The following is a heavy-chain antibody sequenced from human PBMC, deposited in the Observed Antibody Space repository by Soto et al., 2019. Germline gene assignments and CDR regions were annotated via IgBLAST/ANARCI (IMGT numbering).Heavy chain of an antibody. V-gene: IGHV3-30-3*01. D-gene: IGHD3-9*01. Sequence: PGGSLRLSCAASGFTFSSYAMHWVRQAPGKGLEWVAVISYDGSNKYYADSVKGRFTISRDNSKNTLYLQMNSLGAEDTAVYYCASHILTGYSNWFDPWGQGTLVTVSS. J-gene: IGHJ5*02. CDR2: ISYDGSNK. CDR3: ASHILTGYSNWFDP. CDR1: GFTFSSYA.